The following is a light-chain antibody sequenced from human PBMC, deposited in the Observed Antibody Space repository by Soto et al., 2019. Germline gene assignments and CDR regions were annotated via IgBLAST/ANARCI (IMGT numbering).Light chain of an antibody. J-gene: IGLJ3*02. CDR3: CSYAGNYIWV. Sequence: QSALTRPRSVSGSPGQSVTISCTGTSTDVGGSSSVSWFQQHAGKVPNLMIFDVTKRPSGVPDRFSGSKSGNTASLTISGLQAEDEADYYCCSYAGNYIWVFGGGTKLTVL. CDR2: DVT. V-gene: IGLV2-11*01. CDR1: STDVGGSSS.